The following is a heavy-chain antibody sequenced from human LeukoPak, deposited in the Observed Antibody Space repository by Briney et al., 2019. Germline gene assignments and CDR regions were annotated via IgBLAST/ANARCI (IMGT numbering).Heavy chain of an antibody. CDR2: VYPGDSDT. CDR1: GYRFTSYW. CDR3: ARRSPSSSWSDFDY. J-gene: IGHJ4*02. V-gene: IGHV5-51*01. D-gene: IGHD6-13*01. Sequence: GESLKFSCRGSGYRFTSYWIGWVRLMPGKGLEWVGIVYPGDSDTRYSPSFQGQVTISADKSISTAYLQWSSLKASDTAMYYCARRSPSSSWSDFDYWGQGTLVTVSS.